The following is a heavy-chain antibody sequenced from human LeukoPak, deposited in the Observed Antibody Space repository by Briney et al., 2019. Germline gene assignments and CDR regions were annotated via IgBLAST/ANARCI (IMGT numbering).Heavy chain of an antibody. CDR3: ADGHYDSSGYYYDY. CDR1: GGSISRYY. D-gene: IGHD3-22*01. V-gene: IGHV4-4*07. J-gene: IGHJ4*02. Sequence: SETLSLTCTVSGGSISRYYWSWIRQPAGKGLEWIGRIYTSGSTNYNPSLKSRVTMSVDTSKNQFSLKLSSVTAADTAVYYCADGHYDSSGYYYDYWGQGTLVTVSS. CDR2: IYTSGST.